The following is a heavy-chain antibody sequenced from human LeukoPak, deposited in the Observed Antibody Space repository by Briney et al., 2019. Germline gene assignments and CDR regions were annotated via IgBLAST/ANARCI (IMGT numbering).Heavy chain of an antibody. J-gene: IGHJ3*02. CDR1: GFTVSSNY. CDR2: IYSGGST. V-gene: IGHV3-53*04. Sequence: PGGSLRLSCAASGFTVSSNYMSWVRQAPGKGLEWVSVIYSGGSTYYADSVKGRFTISRHNSKNTLYLQMNSLRAEDTAVYYCARRPYGSGSYYNGGDAFDIWGQGTMVTVSS. CDR3: ARRPYGSGSYYNGGDAFDI. D-gene: IGHD3-10*01.